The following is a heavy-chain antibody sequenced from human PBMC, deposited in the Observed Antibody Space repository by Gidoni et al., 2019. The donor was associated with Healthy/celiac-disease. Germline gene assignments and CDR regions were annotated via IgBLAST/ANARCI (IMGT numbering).Heavy chain of an antibody. J-gene: IGHJ4*02. CDR1: GFNFGDYA. CDR3: TRELTNWGGATTHLDY. D-gene: IGHD1-26*01. V-gene: IGHV3-49*05. Sequence: EVQLVESGGGLVKPGRSLRLSCTASGFNFGDYAMSWFRQAPGKGLEWVCFIRSKAYGGTTEYAASVKGRFTISRDDSKSIAYLQMNSLKTEDTAVYYCTRELTNWGGATTHLDYWGQGTLVTVSS. CDR2: IRSKAYGGTT.